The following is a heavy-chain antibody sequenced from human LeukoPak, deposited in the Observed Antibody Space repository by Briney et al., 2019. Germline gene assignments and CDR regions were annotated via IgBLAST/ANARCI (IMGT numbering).Heavy chain of an antibody. CDR2: IYYSGST. CDR1: GGSISSYY. J-gene: IGHJ4*02. V-gene: IGHV4-59*01. D-gene: IGHD3-3*01. CDR3: AREFYGAASLGY. Sequence: SETLSLTCTVSGGSISSYYWSWIRQPPGKGLEWIGYIYYSGSTNYNPSLKSRVTISVDTSKNQFPLKLSSVTAADTAVYYCAREFYGAASLGYWGQGTLVTVSS.